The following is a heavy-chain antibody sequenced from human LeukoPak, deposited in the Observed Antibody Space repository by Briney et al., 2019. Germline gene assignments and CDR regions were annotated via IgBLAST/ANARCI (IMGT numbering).Heavy chain of an antibody. CDR1: GLTVRSDY. CDR3: ARARGYSYGFDY. CDR2: LYSGGTT. D-gene: IGHD5-18*01. J-gene: IGHJ4*02. Sequence: PGGSLRLSCAASGLTVRSDYISWVRQAPGKGLEWVSILYSGGTTYYADSVKGRFTISRDNSKNTLYLQMDSLSAEDTAVYFCARARGYSYGFDYWGQRTLVTVTS. V-gene: IGHV3-66*01.